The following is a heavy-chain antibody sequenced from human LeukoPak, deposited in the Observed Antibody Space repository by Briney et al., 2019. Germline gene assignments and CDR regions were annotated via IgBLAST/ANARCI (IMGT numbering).Heavy chain of an antibody. J-gene: IGHJ4*02. CDR2: IIPIFGTA. V-gene: IGHV1-69*06. CDR3: ARGPTMVRGVITDTGFDY. CDR1: GGTFSSYA. D-gene: IGHD3-10*01. Sequence: VASVKVSCKASGGTFSSYAISWVRQAPGQGLEWMGGIIPIFGTANYAQKFQGRVTITADKSTSTAYMELSSLRSEDTAVCYCARGPTMVRGVITDTGFDYWGQGTLVTVSS.